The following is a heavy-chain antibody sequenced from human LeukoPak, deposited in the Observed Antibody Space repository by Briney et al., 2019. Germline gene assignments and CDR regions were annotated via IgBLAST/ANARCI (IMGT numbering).Heavy chain of an antibody. J-gene: IGHJ4*02. CDR2: ISTRVSYI. D-gene: IGHD2-15*01. CDR3: ARGGPDQCEIRSGSFHS. CDR1: GFSFRTSA. V-gene: IGHV3-21*06. Sequence: GGSLRLSCAASGFSFRTSAMNWVREAPGEGLEWGSSISTRVSYIDYADSVEGRVTISRDNARSLLYLKMNSLRAEDTAVYYCARGGPDQCEIRSGSFHSWGLGTVVLVSS.